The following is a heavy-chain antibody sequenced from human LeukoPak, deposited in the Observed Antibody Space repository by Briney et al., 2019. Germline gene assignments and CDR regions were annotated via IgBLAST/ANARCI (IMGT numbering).Heavy chain of an antibody. J-gene: IGHJ4*02. CDR3: ARGSVFTMVRGVPLDY. Sequence: GSLRLSCAASGFTFSSYSMNWVRQAPGKGLEWVAVISYDGSNKYYADSVKGRFTISRDNSKNTLYLQMNSLRAEDTAVYYCARGSVFTMVRGVPLDYWGQGTLVTVSS. V-gene: IGHV3-30*03. D-gene: IGHD3-10*01. CDR2: ISYDGSNK. CDR1: GFTFSSYS.